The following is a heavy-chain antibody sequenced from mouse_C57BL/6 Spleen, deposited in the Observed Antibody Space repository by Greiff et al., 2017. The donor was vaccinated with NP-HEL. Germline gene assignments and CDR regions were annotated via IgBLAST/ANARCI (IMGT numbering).Heavy chain of an antibody. D-gene: IGHD3-2*02. Sequence: QVQLKQPGAELVKPGASVKLSCKASGYTFTSYWMQWVKQRPGQGLEWIGEIDPSDSYTNYNQKFKGKATLTVDTSSSTAYMQLSSLTSEDSAVYYCARASSGYVGFAYWGQGTLVTVSA. CDR2: IDPSDSYT. CDR1: GYTFTSYW. V-gene: IGHV1-50*01. J-gene: IGHJ3*01. CDR3: ARASSGYVGFAY.